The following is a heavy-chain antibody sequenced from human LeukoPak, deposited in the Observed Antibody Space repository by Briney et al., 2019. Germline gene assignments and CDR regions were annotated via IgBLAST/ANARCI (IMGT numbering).Heavy chain of an antibody. V-gene: IGHV4-39*07. CDR3: ARGGNYWPQWWFDP. Sequence: SETLSLTCTVSGGSISSSSYYWGWIRQPPGKGLEWIGNIYYTGSTSYNPSLKSRVTMSLDASKNQFSLELNSVTPADTAVYYCARGGNYWPQWWFDPWGRGTLVSVSS. D-gene: IGHD1-26*01. CDR1: GGSISSSSYY. CDR2: IYYTGST. J-gene: IGHJ5*02.